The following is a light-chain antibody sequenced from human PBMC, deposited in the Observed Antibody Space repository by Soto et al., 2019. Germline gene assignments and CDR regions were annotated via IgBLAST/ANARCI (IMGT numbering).Light chain of an antibody. Sequence: IVLTQSPGTLSLSPVEIDTLPFRASQSVSNNYLAWYQQKPGQAPRLLIYVASTRATGIPARFSGSGSGTEFTLTISSLQPDDFATYYCQQYNSMITFGQGTRL. CDR1: QSVSNN. V-gene: IGKV3-15*01. J-gene: IGKJ5*01. CDR3: QQYNSMIT. CDR2: VAS.